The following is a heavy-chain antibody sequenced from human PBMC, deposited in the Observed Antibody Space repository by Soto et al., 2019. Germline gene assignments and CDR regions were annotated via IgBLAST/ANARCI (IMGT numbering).Heavy chain of an antibody. Sequence: SETLSLTCTVSGVSISSSGYYWGWIRPGPGKGLEWVGSVYCSRSTYDNPALRSRVTISVDTSKNQFSLMQSSVTAAETAVYYCARHWPFDTEDFWRFDAFYIWGQGNMVTV. CDR1: GVSISSSGYY. J-gene: IGHJ3*02. CDR3: ARHWPFDTEDFWRFDAFYI. V-gene: IGHV4-39*01. CDR2: VYCSRST. D-gene: IGHD3-3*01.